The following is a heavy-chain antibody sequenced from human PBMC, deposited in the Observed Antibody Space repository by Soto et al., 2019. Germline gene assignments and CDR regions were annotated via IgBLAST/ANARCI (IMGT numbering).Heavy chain of an antibody. D-gene: IGHD6-19*01. J-gene: IGHJ4*02. Sequence: SETLSLTCTVSGGSISSYYWIWVRQAPGKGLEWIGYFYSGGSTSYNPSLKSRITISVDTSKNQFSLNLRSVTAADTAVYYCARDGDSSGWYPNFDLWGQGTLVTVSS. V-gene: IGHV4-59*01. CDR3: ARDGDSSGWYPNFDL. CDR2: FYSGGST. CDR1: GGSISSYY.